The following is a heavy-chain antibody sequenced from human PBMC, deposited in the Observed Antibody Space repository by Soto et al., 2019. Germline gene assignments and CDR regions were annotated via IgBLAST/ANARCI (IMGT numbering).Heavy chain of an antibody. D-gene: IGHD3-3*01. V-gene: IGHV1-24*01. J-gene: IGHJ6*03. CDR2: FDPEDGET. CDR1: GYTLTELS. CDR3: ARSGYNFWSGYSDYYYYMDV. Sequence: ASVKVSCKVSGYTLTELSMHWVRQAPGKGLEWMGGFDPEDGETIYAQKFQGRVTMTEDTSTDTAYMELSSLRSEDTAVYYCARSGYNFWSGYSDYYYYMDVWGKGTTVTVSS.